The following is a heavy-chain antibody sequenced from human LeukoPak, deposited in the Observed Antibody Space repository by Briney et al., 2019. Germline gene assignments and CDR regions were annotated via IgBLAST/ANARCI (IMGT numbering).Heavy chain of an antibody. J-gene: IGHJ4*02. Sequence: ASVKVSCKASGYTFTSYGISWVRQAPGQGLEWMGWISAYNGNTNYAQKLQGRVTMTTDTSTSTAYMELRSLRSDDTAVYYCAGANANDPVVVVISDDYWGQGTLVTVSS. CDR1: GYTFTSYG. CDR3: AGANANDPVVVVISDDY. D-gene: IGHD3-22*01. CDR2: ISAYNGNT. V-gene: IGHV1-18*01.